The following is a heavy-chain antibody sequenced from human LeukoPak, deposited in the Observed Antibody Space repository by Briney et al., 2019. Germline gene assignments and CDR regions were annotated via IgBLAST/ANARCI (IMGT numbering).Heavy chain of an antibody. J-gene: IGHJ5*02. CDR3: AKGPVNYNWFNP. Sequence: GGSLRLSCAASGFNFSSYAMTWVRQAPGKGLEWVSGISGSGDSTNYADSVRGRFTISRDNSKNTLYLQMNSLRAEDTAVYYCAKGPVNYNWFNPWGQGTLVTVSS. V-gene: IGHV3-23*01. CDR2: ISGSGDST. CDR1: GFNFSSYA. D-gene: IGHD1-7*01.